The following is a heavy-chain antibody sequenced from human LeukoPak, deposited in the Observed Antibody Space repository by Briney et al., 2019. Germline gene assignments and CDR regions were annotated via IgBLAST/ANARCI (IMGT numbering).Heavy chain of an antibody. CDR3: ARVAAAELYAFDI. CDR2: INSDGSST. J-gene: IGHJ3*02. Sequence: GGSLRLSCAASGFSFNSAWMSWVRQAPGKGLEWVSRINSDGSSTSYADSVKGRFTISRDNAKNTLYLQMNSLRAEDTAVYYCARVAAAELYAFDIWGQGTMVTVSS. CDR1: GFSFNSAW. V-gene: IGHV3-74*01. D-gene: IGHD6-13*01.